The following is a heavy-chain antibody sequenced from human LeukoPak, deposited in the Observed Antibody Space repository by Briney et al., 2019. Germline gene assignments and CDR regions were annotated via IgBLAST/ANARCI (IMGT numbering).Heavy chain of an antibody. CDR2: IKLDGSES. CDR1: GFTFSKYW. CDR3: AGGQAYYFYYYMDV. D-gene: IGHD2-15*01. Sequence: GGSLRLSCAASGFTFSKYWMTWVRQAPGKGLEGVANIKLDGSESYYVDSVKGRFTISRDNAKKSLYLQKNSLRAEDTAVYSCAGGQAYYFYYYMDVWGKGTTVTVSS. J-gene: IGHJ6*03. V-gene: IGHV3-7*01.